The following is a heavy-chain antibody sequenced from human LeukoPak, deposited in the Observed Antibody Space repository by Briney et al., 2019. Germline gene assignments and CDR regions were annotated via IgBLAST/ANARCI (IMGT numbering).Heavy chain of an antibody. V-gene: IGHV4-39*01. D-gene: IGHD3-16*01. CDR3: ARLDSIHLITY. J-gene: IGHJ4*02. CDR1: GDSISSSSYY. Sequence: PSETLSLTCTVSGDSISSSSYYWGWLRQPPGKGLEWIGTIYYSGSTYYNPSLKSRVTISVDTSKNQFSLKLSSVTAADTAVYYCARLDSIHLITYWGQGTLVTVSS. CDR2: IYYSGST.